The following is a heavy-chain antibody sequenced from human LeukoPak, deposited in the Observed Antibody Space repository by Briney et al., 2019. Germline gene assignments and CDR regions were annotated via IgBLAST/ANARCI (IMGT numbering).Heavy chain of an antibody. CDR3: AREGYEEMSTTDFDY. CDR2: INPNSGGR. Sequence: SVKVSCKASGYNFIDYYMHWVRQAPGQGLEWLGWINPNSGGRNYAQKFQGRVTMTGDTSINTAFMELSRLTFDDTAVYYCAREGYEEMSTTDFDYWGQGTLVTVSS. J-gene: IGHJ4*02. D-gene: IGHD5-24*01. V-gene: IGHV1-2*02. CDR1: GYNFIDYY.